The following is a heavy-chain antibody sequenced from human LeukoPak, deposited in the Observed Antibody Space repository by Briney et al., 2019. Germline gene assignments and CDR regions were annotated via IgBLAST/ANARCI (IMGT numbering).Heavy chain of an antibody. V-gene: IGHV1-8*01. CDR3: ARGAVRGRGYSYGSSY. CDR2: MNPNSGNT. D-gene: IGHD5-18*01. CDR1: GYTFTSYD. Sequence: ASVKVSCKASGYTFTSYDINWVRQATGQGLEWMGWMNPNSGNTGYAQKFQGRVTMTRNTSISTAYMELSSLRSEDTAVYYCARGAVRGRGYSYGSSYWGQGTLVTVSS. J-gene: IGHJ4*02.